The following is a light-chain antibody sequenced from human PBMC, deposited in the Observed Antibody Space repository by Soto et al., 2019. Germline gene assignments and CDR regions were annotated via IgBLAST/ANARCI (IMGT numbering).Light chain of an antibody. V-gene: IGLV2-23*01. CDR1: SSDVGSYNL. CDR2: EGT. CDR3: CSLAGSGTSVL. Sequence: QSALTQPASVSGSPGQWITISCTGASSDVGSYNLVSWYQHHPGKAPKVMIYEGTKRPSGVSNRFSGSQSGNTASLTISGVQAEDEADYYCCSLAGSGTSVLFGGGTKVTVL. J-gene: IGLJ2*01.